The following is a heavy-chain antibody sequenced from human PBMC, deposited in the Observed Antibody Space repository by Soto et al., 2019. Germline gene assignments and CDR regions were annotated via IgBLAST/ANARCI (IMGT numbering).Heavy chain of an antibody. CDR3: ARDPHIYCTRVSCYPHFDL. CDR1: GFKFRDYW. D-gene: IGHD2-15*01. V-gene: IGHV3-21*04. Sequence: LRLSCAASGFKFRDYWVSWVRQASGKGLEWVSSISGTSSHIYYADSVKGRSTISRDNAKNSLYLQMDSLTAGDTAVYYCARDPHIYCTRVSCYPHFDLCGHATLVTFSS. CDR2: ISGTSSHI. J-gene: IGHJ4*01.